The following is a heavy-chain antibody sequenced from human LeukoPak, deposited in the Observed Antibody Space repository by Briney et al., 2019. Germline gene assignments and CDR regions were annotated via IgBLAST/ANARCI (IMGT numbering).Heavy chain of an antibody. CDR2: VYSDESDT. Sequence: GGSLRLSCAASGFTFSSHWMHWVRQSPGKGLVWVSRVYSDESDTTYADSVKGRFTISRDNAENLLYLQMKNLRVEDTAVYYCARASVGAFDIWGQGTMVTVSS. D-gene: IGHD1-26*01. V-gene: IGHV3-74*01. CDR1: GFTFSSHW. J-gene: IGHJ3*02. CDR3: ARASVGAFDI.